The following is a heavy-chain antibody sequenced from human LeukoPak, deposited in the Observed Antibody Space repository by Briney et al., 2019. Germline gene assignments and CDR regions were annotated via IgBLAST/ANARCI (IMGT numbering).Heavy chain of an antibody. J-gene: IGHJ4*02. V-gene: IGHV3-21*01. CDR3: ARTYYYGSGGHGTTKPADY. Sequence: GGSLRLSCAASGFTFSSYSMNWVRQAPGKGLEWVSSISSSSSYIYYAGSVKGRFTISRDNAKNSLYLQMNSLRAEDTAVYYCARTYYYGSGGHGTTKPADYWAREPWSPSPQ. CDR1: GFTFSSYS. D-gene: IGHD3-10*01. CDR2: ISSSSSYI.